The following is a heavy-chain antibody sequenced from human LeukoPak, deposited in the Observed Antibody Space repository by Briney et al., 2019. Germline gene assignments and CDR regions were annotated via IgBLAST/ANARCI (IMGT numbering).Heavy chain of an antibody. V-gene: IGHV3-66*01. CDR2: IYSGGST. D-gene: IGHD1-26*01. CDR3: ARDGRWDEHYFDY. J-gene: IGHJ4*02. CDR1: GFTVSSNY. Sequence: GGSLRLSCAASGFTVSSNYMSWVRQAPGKGLEWVSVIYSGGSTYYADSVKGRFTISRDNSKNTLYLQMNSLRAEDTAVYYCARDGRWDEHYFDYWGQGTLVTVSS.